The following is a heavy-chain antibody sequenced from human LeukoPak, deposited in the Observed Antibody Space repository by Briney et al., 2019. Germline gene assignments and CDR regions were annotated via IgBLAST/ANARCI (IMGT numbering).Heavy chain of an antibody. CDR2: FDPEDGET. J-gene: IGHJ5*02. CDR1: GYTLTELS. V-gene: IGHV1-24*01. Sequence: GASVKVSCKVSGYTLTELSMHWVRQAPGKGLEWMGGFDPEDGETIYAQKFQGRVTMTEDTSTDTAYMELSSLRSEDTAVYYCARDGYSRGWSHRWFDPGGQGPLVTVSS. CDR3: ARDGYSRGWSHRWFDP. D-gene: IGHD6-19*01.